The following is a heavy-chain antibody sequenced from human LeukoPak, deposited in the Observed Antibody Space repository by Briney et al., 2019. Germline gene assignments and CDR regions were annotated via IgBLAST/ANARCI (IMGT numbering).Heavy chain of an antibody. CDR1: GFTISSYG. V-gene: IGHV3-23*01. J-gene: IGHJ5*02. Sequence: GGSLRLSCAASGFTISSYGMNWVRQAPGKGLEWVSGISGRAGAGNTYYADSVKGRFTISRDNSKNALYLQMNSLRPEDTAVYFCAKCPLYGDLCANWFDPWGQGTLVTLSS. CDR3: AKCPLYGDLCANWFDP. D-gene: IGHD4-17*01. CDR2: ISGRAGAGNT.